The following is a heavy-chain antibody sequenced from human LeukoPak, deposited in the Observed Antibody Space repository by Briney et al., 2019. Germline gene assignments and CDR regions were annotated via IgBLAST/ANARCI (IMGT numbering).Heavy chain of an antibody. CDR1: GFTFSDSA. J-gene: IGHJ4*02. CDR3: AKERTSEGYFDY. CDR2: ISHSGANT. V-gene: IGHV3-23*01. Sequence: GGSLRLSCAASGFTFSDSAMDWVRQAPGKGLEWVSLISHSGANTFYADSVKGRFSVSRDNSKNTMYLQMNSLRAEDTAVYYCAKERTSEGYFDYWGQGTLVTVSS.